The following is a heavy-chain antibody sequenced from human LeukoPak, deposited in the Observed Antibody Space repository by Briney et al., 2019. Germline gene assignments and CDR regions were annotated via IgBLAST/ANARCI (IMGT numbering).Heavy chain of an antibody. Sequence: GGSLRLSCAASGFTFSSYGMHWVRQAPGKGLEWVAFIRYDGSNKYYTDSVKGRFTISRDNAKNSLYLQMNSLRAEDTAVYYCARDEDYGSGSYTFDYWGQGTLVTVSS. CDR2: IRYDGSNK. CDR1: GFTFSSYG. D-gene: IGHD3-10*01. J-gene: IGHJ4*02. CDR3: ARDEDYGSGSYTFDY. V-gene: IGHV3-30*02.